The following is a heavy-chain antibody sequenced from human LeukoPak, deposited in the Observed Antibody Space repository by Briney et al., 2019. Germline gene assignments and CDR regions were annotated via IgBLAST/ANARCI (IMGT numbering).Heavy chain of an antibody. CDR2: MNPNSGNT. D-gene: IGHD6-25*01. V-gene: IGHV1-8*02. CDR1: GGTFSSYA. J-gene: IGHJ3*02. Sequence: ASVKVSCKASGGTFSSYAISWVRQAPGQGLEWMGWMNPNSGNTGYAQKFQGRVTMTRNTSISTAYMELSSLRSEDTAVYYCVIAAIHDAFDIWGQGTMVTVSS. CDR3: VIAAIHDAFDI.